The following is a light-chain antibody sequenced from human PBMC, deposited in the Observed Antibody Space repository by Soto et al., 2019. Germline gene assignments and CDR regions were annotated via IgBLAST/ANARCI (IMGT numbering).Light chain of an antibody. CDR2: DAS. V-gene: IGKV3-11*01. CDR1: QSVGKY. Sequence: EIVLTQSPGTLSLSPGERATLSCRASQSVGKYLAWYQQKPGQAPRLLIYDASNRATGIPARFSGSGSGTDFTLTISGLEPEDFAVYYCQQRSNWITFGQGTRLEI. CDR3: QQRSNWIT. J-gene: IGKJ5*01.